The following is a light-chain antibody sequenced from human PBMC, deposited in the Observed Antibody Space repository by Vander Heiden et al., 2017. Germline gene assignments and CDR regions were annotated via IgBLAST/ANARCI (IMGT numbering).Light chain of an antibody. CDR2: WAS. Sequence: DTVITQSPDSLAVFLGGRATINCKSSHSVLYSSNNQYYLACDQQTPLPPPKMLIYWASTRESGVPDRFSGSGSGTDFTLTISSLQAEDVAVYYCQQYYSTPQTCGQGTKLEIK. CDR1: HSVLYSSNNQYY. CDR3: QQYYSTPQT. V-gene: IGKV4-1*01. J-gene: IGKJ2*01.